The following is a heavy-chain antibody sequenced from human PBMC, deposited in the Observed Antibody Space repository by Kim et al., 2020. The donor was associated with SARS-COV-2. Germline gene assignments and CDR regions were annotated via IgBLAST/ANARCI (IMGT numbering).Heavy chain of an antibody. CDR3: ARGNHRRFPLGYYDSSPVRVGNAFDI. V-gene: IGHV4-34*01. CDR2: INHSGST. CDR1: GGSFSGYY. Sequence: SETLSLTCAVYGGSFSGYYWSWIRQPPGKGLEWIGEINHSGSTNYNPSLKNRVTISVDTSKNQFSLKLSCVTAADTAVYYCARGNHRRFPLGYYDSSPVRVGNAFDIWGQGTMVTVSS. D-gene: IGHD3-22*01. J-gene: IGHJ3*02.